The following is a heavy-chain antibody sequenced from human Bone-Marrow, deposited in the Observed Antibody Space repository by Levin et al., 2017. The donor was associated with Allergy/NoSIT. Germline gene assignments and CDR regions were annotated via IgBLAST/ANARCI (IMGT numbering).Heavy chain of an antibody. CDR1: GFTFSRFY. D-gene: IGHD2-2*01. CDR3: ARGGCSATSCLDN. V-gene: IGHV3-74*01. Sequence: LSLTCAASGFTFSRFYMHWVRQAPGQGLVWVAHINSDGSNTNYADSVKGRFTISRDNAKNTLYLQMNSLTAEDTSLYFCARGGCSATSCLDNWGQGTLVTVSS. J-gene: IGHJ4*02. CDR2: INSDGSNT.